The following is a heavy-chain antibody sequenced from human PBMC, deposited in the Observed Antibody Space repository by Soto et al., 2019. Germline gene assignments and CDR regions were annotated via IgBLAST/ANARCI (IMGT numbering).Heavy chain of an antibody. CDR2: IWYDGSNK. V-gene: IGHV3-33*01. D-gene: IGHD2-2*01. J-gene: IGHJ4*02. Sequence: GGSLRLSCAASGFTFSSYGMHWVRQAPGKGLEWVAVIWYDGSNKYYADSVKGRFTISRDNSKNTLYLQMNSLRAEDTAVYYCARDSLSIVVVPAAMLDYWGQGTLVTAPQ. CDR1: GFTFSSYG. CDR3: ARDSLSIVVVPAAMLDY.